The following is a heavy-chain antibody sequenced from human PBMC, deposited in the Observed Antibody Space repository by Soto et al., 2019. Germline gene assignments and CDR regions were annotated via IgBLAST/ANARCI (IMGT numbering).Heavy chain of an antibody. J-gene: IGHJ3*02. D-gene: IGHD6-13*01. CDR1: GFTFSSYA. V-gene: IGHV3-30-3*01. Sequence: PGGSLRLSCAASGFTFSSYAMHWVRQAPGKGLEWVAVISYDGSNKYYADSVKGRFTISRDNSKNTLYLQMNSLRAEDTAVYYCARNRGAAGDPRDAFDIWGQGTMVTV. CDR2: ISYDGSNK. CDR3: ARNRGAAGDPRDAFDI.